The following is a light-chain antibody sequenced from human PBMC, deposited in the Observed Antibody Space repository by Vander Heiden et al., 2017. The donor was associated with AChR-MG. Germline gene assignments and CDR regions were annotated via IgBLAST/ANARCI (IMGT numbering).Light chain of an antibody. CDR2: EVS. CDR3: CSYAGSSTYWV. CDR1: NSDVGSYNL. J-gene: IGLJ3*02. Sequence: QSALTQPASVSGSPGQSITISCTGTNSDVGSYNLVSWYQQHPGKAPKLMIYEVSKRPSGDSNRFSGSKSGNTASLTISGLQAEDEADYYCCSYAGSSTYWVFGGGTKLTVL. V-gene: IGLV2-23*02.